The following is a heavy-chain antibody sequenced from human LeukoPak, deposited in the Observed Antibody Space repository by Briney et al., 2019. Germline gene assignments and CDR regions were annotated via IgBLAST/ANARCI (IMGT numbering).Heavy chain of an antibody. Sequence: RWATVKVSCKASGYTFTSYDINWVQQAPGQGLEWMGWMTPNSGNTGYAQKFQGRVTMTRNTSISTAYMELSSLRSEDTAVYYCARGLFSYYDFWSGYPSGYMDVWGKGTTVTVSS. CDR2: MTPNSGNT. J-gene: IGHJ6*03. CDR1: GYTFTSYD. D-gene: IGHD3-3*01. CDR3: ARGLFSYYDFWSGYPSGYMDV. V-gene: IGHV1-8*01.